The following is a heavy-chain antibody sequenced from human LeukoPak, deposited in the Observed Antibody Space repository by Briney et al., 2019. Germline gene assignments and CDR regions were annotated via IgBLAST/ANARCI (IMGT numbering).Heavy chain of an antibody. Sequence: GESLKISCKGSGYNFTSHWIGWVRQMPGKGLEWMGITYPGDSDTRYSPSFQGQVTISADKSISTVYLQWSSLKASDTAMYYCARHTTARFIAAAGFDYWGQGTLVTVSS. D-gene: IGHD6-13*01. CDR3: ARHTTARFIAAAGFDY. V-gene: IGHV5-51*01. CDR2: TYPGDSDT. CDR1: GYNFTSHW. J-gene: IGHJ4*02.